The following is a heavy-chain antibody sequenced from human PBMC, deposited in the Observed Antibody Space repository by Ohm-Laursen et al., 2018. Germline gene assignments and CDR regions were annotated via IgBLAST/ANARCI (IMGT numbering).Heavy chain of an antibody. D-gene: IGHD2-2*02. Sequence: DTLSLTCAVSGGSISSYYWSWIRQPAGEGLEWIGRIYSSGSTDYNPSLKSRVTLSVDTSKNQFSLRLSSVTAADTAVYYCARGAYLPDYWGQGTLVTVSS. CDR1: GGSISSYY. J-gene: IGHJ4*02. CDR3: ARGAYLPDY. V-gene: IGHV4-4*07. CDR2: IYSSGST.